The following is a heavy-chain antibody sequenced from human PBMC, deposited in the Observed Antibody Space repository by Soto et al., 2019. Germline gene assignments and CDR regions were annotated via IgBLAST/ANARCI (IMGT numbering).Heavy chain of an antibody. Sequence: SETLSLTCTVSGDSISSGDYYWSWIRQHPGKGLEWIGYIYYSGSTYHNPSLKSRVTMSVDTSKNQFSLKLSSMTAADTPVYSCARARSNDWYALLAPWAQGTLDTVSS. V-gene: IGHV4-31*03. J-gene: IGHJ5*02. CDR3: ARARSNDWYALLAP. CDR1: GDSISSGDYY. CDR2: IYYSGST. D-gene: IGHD3-9*01.